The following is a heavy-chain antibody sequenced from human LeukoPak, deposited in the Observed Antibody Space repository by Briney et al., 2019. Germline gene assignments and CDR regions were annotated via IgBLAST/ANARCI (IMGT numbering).Heavy chain of an antibody. CDR3: ARHVLMLQQKINWFDP. J-gene: IGHJ5*02. D-gene: IGHD2-8*01. Sequence: ASVKVSCKASGYTFTTYYIHWVRQAPGQGLEWMGIINPSGGNTRDAQKLQGRVTMTTDTSTSTAYMELRSLRSDDTAVYYCARHVLMLQQKINWFDPWGQGTLVTVSS. CDR1: GYTFTTYY. V-gene: IGHV1-46*01. CDR2: INPSGGNT.